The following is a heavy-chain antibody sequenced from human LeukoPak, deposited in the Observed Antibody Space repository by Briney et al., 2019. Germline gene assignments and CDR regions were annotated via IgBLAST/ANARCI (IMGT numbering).Heavy chain of an antibody. CDR3: VKGRAVAGRFDY. J-gene: IGHJ4*02. V-gene: IGHV3-64D*06. CDR1: AFTFSSSA. Sequence: GGSLRLSCTALAFTFSSSAMHWVRQAPGKGLEYVSGISSNGGSTYYADSVKGRFTISRDNTKNMLYLQMSSLRPEDTAVYHCVKGRAVAGRFDYWGQGTLVTVSS. D-gene: IGHD6-19*01. CDR2: ISSNGGST.